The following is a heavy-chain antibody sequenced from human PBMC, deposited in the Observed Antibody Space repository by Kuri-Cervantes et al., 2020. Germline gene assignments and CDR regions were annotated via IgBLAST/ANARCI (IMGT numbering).Heavy chain of an antibody. D-gene: IGHD3-10*01. CDR2: IYYSGST. V-gene: IGHV4-39*01. CDR1: GGSISSGDYY. CDR3: ARHAGGSGRPQEFDY. Sequence: GSLRLSCTVSGGSISSGDYYWSWIRQPPGKGLEWIGSIYYSGSTYYNPSLKSRVTISVDTPKNQFSLKLSSVTAADTAVYYCARHAGGSGRPQEFDYWGQGTLVTVSS. J-gene: IGHJ4*02.